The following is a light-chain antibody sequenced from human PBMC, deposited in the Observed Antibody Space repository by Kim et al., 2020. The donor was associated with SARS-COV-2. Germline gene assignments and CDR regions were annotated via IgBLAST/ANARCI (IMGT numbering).Light chain of an antibody. Sequence: SLSPGKSATPSCRARQSISINLSCYQQPPGPAPRLLIYGASARATGIPARFSGSGSGTEFTLTISILQSEDFAVYYCQQYAYWRAFGQGTRLEIK. V-gene: IGKV3-15*01. CDR2: GAS. J-gene: IGKJ5*01. CDR3: QQYAYWRA. CDR1: QSISIN.